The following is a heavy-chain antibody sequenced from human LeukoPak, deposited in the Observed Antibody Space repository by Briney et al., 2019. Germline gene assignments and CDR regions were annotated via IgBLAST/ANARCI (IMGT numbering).Heavy chain of an antibody. J-gene: IGHJ5*02. Sequence: SETLSLTCTVSGGSISSSSYYWGWIRQPPGKGLEWIGSIYYSGSTYYNPSLKSRVTISVDTSKNQFSLKLSSVTAADTAVYYCARGHCTSGSCSRWFDPWGQGTLVTVSS. CDR2: IYYSGST. D-gene: IGHD2-15*01. V-gene: IGHV4-39*07. CDR3: ARGHCTSGSCSRWFDP. CDR1: GGSISSSSYY.